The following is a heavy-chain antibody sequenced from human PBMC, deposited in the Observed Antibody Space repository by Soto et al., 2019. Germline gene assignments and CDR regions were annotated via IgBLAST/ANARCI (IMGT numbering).Heavy chain of an antibody. V-gene: IGHV4-59*01. Sequence: PSETLSLTCTVTGGSISSYYWSWIRQPPGKGLEWIGYIYYSGSTNYNPSLKSRVTISVDTSKNQFSLKLSSVIAADTAVYYCARQGRGSSSPLFDYWGQGTLVTVSS. CDR3: ARQGRGSSSPLFDY. CDR2: IYYSGST. D-gene: IGHD6-6*01. J-gene: IGHJ4*02. CDR1: GGSISSYY.